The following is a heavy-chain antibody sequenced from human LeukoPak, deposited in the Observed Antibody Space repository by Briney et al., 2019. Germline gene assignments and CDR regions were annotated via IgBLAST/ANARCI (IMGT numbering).Heavy chain of an antibody. CDR2: INHSGST. D-gene: IGHD3-22*01. Sequence: SETLSLTCAVYGGSFSGYYWSWIRQPPGKGLEWIGEINHSGSTNYNPSLKSRVTISVDTSKNQFSLKLSSVTAADTAVYYCAREGYYDSSGYYYTYYYGMDVWGQGTTVTVSS. CDR1: GGSFSGYY. CDR3: AREGYYDSSGYYYTYYYGMDV. J-gene: IGHJ6*02. V-gene: IGHV4-34*01.